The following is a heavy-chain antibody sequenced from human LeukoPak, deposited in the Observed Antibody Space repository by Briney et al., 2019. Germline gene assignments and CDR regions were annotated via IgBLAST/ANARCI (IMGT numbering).Heavy chain of an antibody. D-gene: IGHD5/OR15-5a*01. Sequence: SETLSLTCTVSGGSISSYCWSWIRQPPGKGLEWIGYIYYSGSTNYNPSLKSRVTISVDTSKNQFSLKLSSVTAADTAVYYCARSVPHFDYWGQGTLVTVSS. CDR2: IYYSGST. V-gene: IGHV4-59*08. J-gene: IGHJ4*02. CDR1: GGSISSYC. CDR3: ARSVPHFDY.